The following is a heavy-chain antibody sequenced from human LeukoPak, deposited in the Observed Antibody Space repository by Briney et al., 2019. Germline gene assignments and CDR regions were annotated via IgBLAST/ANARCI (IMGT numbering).Heavy chain of an antibody. CDR1: GGSITRYY. J-gene: IGHJ3*02. V-gene: IGHV4-59*08. Sequence: PSETLSLTCTVSGGSITRYYWSWIRQPPGKGLEWIGYSYFSGSTDYNPSLKSRVTMSVDTSKNQFSLNLASVTAADTAVYYCARLLVYYYDSSGYYPGAFDIWGQGTMVTVSS. CDR2: SYFSGST. CDR3: ARLLVYYYDSSGYYPGAFDI. D-gene: IGHD3-22*01.